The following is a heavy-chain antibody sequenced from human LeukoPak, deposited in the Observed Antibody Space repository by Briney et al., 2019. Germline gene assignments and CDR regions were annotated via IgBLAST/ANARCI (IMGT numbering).Heavy chain of an antibody. CDR1: GFTFDDYA. CDR2: ISWNSGSI. J-gene: IGHJ6*02. Sequence: GRSLRLSCAASGFTFDDYAMHWVRQAPGKGLEWVSGISWNSGSIGYADSVKGRFTISRDNAKSSLYLQMNSLRAEDTALYYCAKDLIAVAGKDYYYGMDVWGQGTTVTVSS. V-gene: IGHV3-9*01. CDR3: AKDLIAVAGKDYYYGMDV. D-gene: IGHD6-19*01.